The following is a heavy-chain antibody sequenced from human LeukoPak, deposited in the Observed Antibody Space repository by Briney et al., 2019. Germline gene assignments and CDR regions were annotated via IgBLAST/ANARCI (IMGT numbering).Heavy chain of an antibody. CDR2: IWYGGSNK. CDR3: AKAAVPAAIRVSHYYYMDV. CDR1: GFTFSSYW. J-gene: IGHJ6*03. D-gene: IGHD2-2*02. Sequence: PGGSLRLSCAASGFTFSSYWMHWVRQAPGKGLEWVAVIWYGGSNKYYADSVKGRFTISRDNSKNTLYLQMNSLRAEDTAVYYCAKAAVPAAIRVSHYYYMDVWGKGTTVTVSS. V-gene: IGHV3-30*02.